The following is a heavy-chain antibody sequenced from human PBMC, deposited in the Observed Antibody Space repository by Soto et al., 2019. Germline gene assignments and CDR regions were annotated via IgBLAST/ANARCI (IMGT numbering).Heavy chain of an antibody. CDR3: ARDNFHWDSSGYYFDY. CDR2: IYYSGST. D-gene: IGHD3-22*01. Sequence: QVQLQESGPGLVKPSQTLSLTCTVSGGSISSGGYYWSWIRQHPGKGLEWIGYIYYSGSTYYNPSIKSRVTISVDTSKDQFPLKLSSVTAADTAVDYCARDNFHWDSSGYYFDYWGQGTLVTVSS. CDR1: GGSISSGGYY. V-gene: IGHV4-31*03. J-gene: IGHJ4*02.